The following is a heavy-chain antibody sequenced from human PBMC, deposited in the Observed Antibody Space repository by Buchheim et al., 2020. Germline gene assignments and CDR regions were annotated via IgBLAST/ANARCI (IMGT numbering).Heavy chain of an antibody. J-gene: IGHJ5*02. Sequence: EVQLVESGGGLVQPGGSLKLSCAASGFTFSNYWMHWVRQVPGKGLVWVSRIRYDGSATGYADSVKGRFTISRDNGKNMLYLQMNSLRADDTAVYFCAKTDWLDTLGQGTL. V-gene: IGHV3-74*01. CDR3: AKTDWLDT. CDR1: GFTFSNYW. CDR2: IRYDGSAT. D-gene: IGHD1-1*01.